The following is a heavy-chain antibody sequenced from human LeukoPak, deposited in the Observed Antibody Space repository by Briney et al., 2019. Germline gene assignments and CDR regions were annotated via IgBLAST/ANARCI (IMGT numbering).Heavy chain of an antibody. CDR2: INPNSGGT. Sequence: ASVGVSCKASGYTFIGYYMHWVRQAPGQGLEWMGWINPNSGGTNYAQKFQGRVTMTRDTSIDTAYMELSRLRSDDTAVYYCARDRDGSSWFADYWGQGTLVTVSS. CDR3: ARDRDGSSWFADY. V-gene: IGHV1-2*02. D-gene: IGHD6-13*01. J-gene: IGHJ4*02. CDR1: GYTFIGYY.